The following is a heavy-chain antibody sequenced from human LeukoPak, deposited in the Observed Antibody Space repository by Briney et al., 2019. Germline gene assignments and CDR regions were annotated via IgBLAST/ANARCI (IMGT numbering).Heavy chain of an antibody. CDR3: AKGNNSMSYNFDY. V-gene: IGHV3-43*02. CDR2: ISGDGGVT. CDR1: GFTFLDFS. J-gene: IGHJ4*02. Sequence: GGSLRLSCAASGFTFLDFSMHWVRQAPGKGTEWVSLISGDGGVTHYADSVRGRFTISRDNSKNSLYLQMNSLRGEDTAFYYCAKGNNSMSYNFDYCGQGTLVTVSS. D-gene: IGHD2/OR15-2a*01.